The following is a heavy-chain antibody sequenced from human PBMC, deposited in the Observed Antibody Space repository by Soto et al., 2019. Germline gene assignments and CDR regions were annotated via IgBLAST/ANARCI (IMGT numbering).Heavy chain of an antibody. J-gene: IGHJ4*02. CDR1: GGTFSSYA. CDR3: ASGGKAQEMATINC. D-gene: IGHD5-12*01. V-gene: IGHV1-69*12. CDR2: IIPIFGTA. Sequence: QVQLVQSGAEVKKPGSSVKVSCKASGGTFSSYAISWVRQAPGQGLEWMGGIIPIFGTANYAQKFQGRVTITADESTSTDYMELSSLRSEDTAVYYCASGGKAQEMATINCWGQGTLVTVSS.